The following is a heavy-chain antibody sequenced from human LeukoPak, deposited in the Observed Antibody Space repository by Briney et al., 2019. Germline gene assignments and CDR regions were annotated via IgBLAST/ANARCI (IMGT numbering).Heavy chain of an antibody. CDR2: MNPNSGNT. CDR1: GYTFTSYD. J-gene: IGHJ6*03. CDR3: AGADFWSGSTAPGRYYYYMDV. V-gene: IGHV1-8*01. D-gene: IGHD3-3*01. Sequence: ASVKVSCKASGYTFTSYDINWVRQATGQGLEWMGWMNPNSGNTGYAQKFQGRVTMTRNTSISTAYMELSSLRSEDTAVYYCAGADFWSGSTAPGRYYYYMDVWGKGTTVTVSS.